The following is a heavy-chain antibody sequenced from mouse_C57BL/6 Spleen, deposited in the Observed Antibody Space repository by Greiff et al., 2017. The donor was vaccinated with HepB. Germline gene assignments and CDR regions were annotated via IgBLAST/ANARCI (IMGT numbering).Heavy chain of an antibody. CDR1: GFSFNTYA. CDR2: IRSKSNNYAT. Sequence: EVMLVESGGGLVQPKGSLKLSCAASGFSFNTYAMNWVRQAPGKGLEWVARIRSKSNNYATYYADSVKDRFTISRDDSESMLYLQMNNLKTEDTAMYYCVRHGLLGDDGYAMDYWGQGTSVTVSS. V-gene: IGHV10-1*01. D-gene: IGHD2-10*01. J-gene: IGHJ4*01. CDR3: VRHGLLGDDGYAMDY.